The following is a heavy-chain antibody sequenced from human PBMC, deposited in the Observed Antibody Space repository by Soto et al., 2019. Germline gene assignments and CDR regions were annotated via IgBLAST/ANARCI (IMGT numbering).Heavy chain of an antibody. V-gene: IGHV1-69*01. CDR1: GGNFITFA. D-gene: IGHD7-27*01. Sequence: QVELVQSGAEVKKPGSSVKVSCKASGGNFITFAISWVRRAPGQGLEWMGEIIPISSTTKSAHKFQDRVTISADGSSSTVHMELRSLKSADTAIYFCAKKLGIDPFGSYGLDVWGQGTTVTVSS. J-gene: IGHJ6*02. CDR3: AKKLGIDPFGSYGLDV. CDR2: IIPISSTT.